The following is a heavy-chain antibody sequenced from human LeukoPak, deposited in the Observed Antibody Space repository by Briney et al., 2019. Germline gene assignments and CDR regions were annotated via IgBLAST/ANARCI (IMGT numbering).Heavy chain of an antibody. D-gene: IGHD2-8*01. CDR3: AGNNDYGDY. J-gene: IGHJ4*02. CDR2: IYYSGST. Sequence: SETLSLTCTVSGGSISSYYWSWIRQPSGKGLEWIGYIYYSGSTNYNPSLKSRVTISVDTSKNQFSLKLSSVTAADTAVYYCAGNNDYGDYWGQGTLVTVSS. V-gene: IGHV4-59*01. CDR1: GGSISSYY.